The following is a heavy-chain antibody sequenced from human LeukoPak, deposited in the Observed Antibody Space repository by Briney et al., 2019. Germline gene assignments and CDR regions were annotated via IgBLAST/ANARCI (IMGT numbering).Heavy chain of an antibody. CDR2: VYTGGTT. CDR3: VRDLGGDTDY. J-gene: IGHJ4*02. Sequence: GGSLRLSCAASGFTVSSSYMSWVRQAPGKGLEWVSVVYTGGTTYYADSVKGRFSISRDTAENTLFLQMSSLRVEDTAVYYCVRDLGGDTDYWGQGTLVTVSS. D-gene: IGHD3-16*01. CDR1: GFTVSSSY. V-gene: IGHV3-53*01.